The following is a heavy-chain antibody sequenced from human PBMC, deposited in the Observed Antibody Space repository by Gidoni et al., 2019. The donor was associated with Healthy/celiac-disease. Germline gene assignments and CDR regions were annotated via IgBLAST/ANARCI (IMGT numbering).Heavy chain of an antibody. J-gene: IGHJ4*02. Sequence: SGFTFSSYAMSWVRQAPGKGLEWVSAISGSGGSTYYADSVKGRFTISRDNSKNTLYLQMNSLRAEDTAVYYCAKDYYDSSGYHPFDYWGQGTLVTVSS. D-gene: IGHD3-22*01. CDR3: AKDYYDSSGYHPFDY. CDR2: ISGSGGST. CDR1: GFTFSSYA. V-gene: IGHV3-23*01.